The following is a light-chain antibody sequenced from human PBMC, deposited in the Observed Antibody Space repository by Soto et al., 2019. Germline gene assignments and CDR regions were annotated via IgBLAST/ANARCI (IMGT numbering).Light chain of an antibody. Sequence: QSALTQPASVSGSPGQSITISCTGTSTDIGNYDLVSWYQHHPGKAPKLVISEVSKWPSGLSNRFSGSKSGNTASLTISGLQPEDEGDYYCCSYTTGSTWVFGGGTKLTVL. CDR2: EVS. V-gene: IGLV2-23*02. CDR3: CSYTTGSTWV. CDR1: STDIGNYDL. J-gene: IGLJ3*02.